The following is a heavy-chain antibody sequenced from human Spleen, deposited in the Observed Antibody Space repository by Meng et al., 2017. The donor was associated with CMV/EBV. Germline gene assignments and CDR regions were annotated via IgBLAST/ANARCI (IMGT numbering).Heavy chain of an antibody. V-gene: IGHV3-30-3*01. CDR1: GFTFSSYA. J-gene: IGHJ4*02. Sequence: SCAASGFTFSSYAMHWVRQAPGKGLEWVAVISYDGSNKYYADSVKGRFTISRDNSKNTLYLQMNSLRAEDTAVYYCARVRWYNYWGQGTLVTVSS. D-gene: IGHD2-15*01. CDR2: ISYDGSNK. CDR3: ARVRWYNY.